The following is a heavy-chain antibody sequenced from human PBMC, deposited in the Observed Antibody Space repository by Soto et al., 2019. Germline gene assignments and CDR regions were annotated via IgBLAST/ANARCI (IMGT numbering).Heavy chain of an antibody. D-gene: IGHD5-18*01. Sequence: PSETLSLTCTVSGGSISSYYWSWIRQPPGKGLEWIGYIYYSGSTNYNPSLKSRVTISVDTSKNQFSLKLSSVTAADTAVYYRARGPVGIQLWSFDYWGQGTLVTVSS. CDR1: GGSISSYY. V-gene: IGHV4-59*01. CDR3: ARGPVGIQLWSFDY. CDR2: IYYSGST. J-gene: IGHJ4*02.